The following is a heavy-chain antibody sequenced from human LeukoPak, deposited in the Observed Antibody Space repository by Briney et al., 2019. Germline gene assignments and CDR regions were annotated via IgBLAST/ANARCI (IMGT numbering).Heavy chain of an antibody. CDR1: GFTFSSYG. CDR2: IWHDGSNK. CDR3: ARDQASGSYSYYGMDV. J-gene: IGHJ6*04. D-gene: IGHD1-26*01. V-gene: IGHV3-33*01. Sequence: PGGSLRLPCAASGFTFSSYGMHWVRQAPGKGLEWVAVIWHDGSNKYYADSVKGRFTISRDNSKNTLYLQMNSLRAEDTAVYYCARDQASGSYSYYGMDVWGEGTTVTVSS.